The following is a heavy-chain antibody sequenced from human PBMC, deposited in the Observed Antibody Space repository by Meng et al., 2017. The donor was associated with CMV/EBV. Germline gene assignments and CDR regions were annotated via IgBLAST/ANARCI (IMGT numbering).Heavy chain of an antibody. CDR3: ARDWGYSGYDSPGY. J-gene: IGHJ4*02. CDR2: IKQDGSEK. Sequence: SCAASGFTFSSYWMSWVRQAPGKGLEWVANIKQDGSEKYYVDSVKGRFTISRDNAKNSLYLQMHSLRAEDTAMYYCARDWGYSGYDSPGYWGQGTLVTVSS. CDR1: GFTFSSYW. V-gene: IGHV3-7*01. D-gene: IGHD5-12*01.